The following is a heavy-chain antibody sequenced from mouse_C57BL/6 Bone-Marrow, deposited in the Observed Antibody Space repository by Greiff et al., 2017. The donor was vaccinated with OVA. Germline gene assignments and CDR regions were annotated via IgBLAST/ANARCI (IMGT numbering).Heavy chain of an antibody. CDR1: GFTFSSYG. J-gene: IGHJ1*03. CDR2: ISSGGSYT. Sequence: EVNVVESGGDLVKPGGSLKLSCAASGFTFSSYGLSWVRQTPDKRLEWVATISSGGSYTYYPDSVKGRFTISRDNAKNTRYLQMSSLKSEDTAMYYCARQRRYYGRETYWYFDVWGTGTTVTGSS. D-gene: IGHD1-1*01. CDR3: ARQRRYYGRETYWYFDV. V-gene: IGHV5-6*01.